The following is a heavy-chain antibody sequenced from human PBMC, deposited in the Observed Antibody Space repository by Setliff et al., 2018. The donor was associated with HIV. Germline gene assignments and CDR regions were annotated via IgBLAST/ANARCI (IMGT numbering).Heavy chain of an antibody. CDR2: IRDSSSTI. CDR3: ARDSGSTWYASSRSDY. J-gene: IGHJ4*02. Sequence: GGSLRLSCAASGFTFSNAWMNWVRQAPGKGLEWVSYIRDSSSTIYYAGSVRGRFTISRDNARNSLYLQMTSLRAEDTAVYYCARDSGSTWYASSRSDYWGQGTLVTVSS. CDR1: GFTFSNAW. D-gene: IGHD6-13*01. V-gene: IGHV3-48*01.